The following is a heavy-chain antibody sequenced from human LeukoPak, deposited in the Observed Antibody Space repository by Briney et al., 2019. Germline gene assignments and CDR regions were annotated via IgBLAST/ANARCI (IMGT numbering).Heavy chain of an antibody. Sequence: ASVKVSCKASGYTFTSYYMHWVRQTPGQGLEWMGIINPSGGSRSYAQKFQGRVTMTRDTSTSTVYMELSSLRSEDTAVYYCAREGHGPQNYYYYYYMDVWGKGTTVTVSS. CDR1: GYTFTSYY. V-gene: IGHV1-46*03. D-gene: IGHD2-8*01. J-gene: IGHJ6*03. CDR2: INPSGGSR. CDR3: AREGHGPQNYYYYYYMDV.